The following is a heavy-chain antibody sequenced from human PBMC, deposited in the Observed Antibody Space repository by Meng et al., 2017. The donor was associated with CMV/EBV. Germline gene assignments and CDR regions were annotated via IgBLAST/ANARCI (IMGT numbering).Heavy chain of an antibody. D-gene: IGHD3-3*01. CDR2: IQSKTDGGTP. V-gene: IGHV3-15*01. J-gene: IGHJ6*02. CDR1: GFPFSNAR. CDR3: TTDLRYDFWSGYWSSVCLRGDYYYGMDV. Sequence: GESLKISCAASGFPFSNARMSWVRQAPGKGLEWVGRIQSKTDGGTPDYAAPLKGRFTISRDDSKNTLYLQMNSLKTEVTAVYYCTTDLRYDFWSGYWSSVCLRGDYYYGMDVWGQGTTVTVS.